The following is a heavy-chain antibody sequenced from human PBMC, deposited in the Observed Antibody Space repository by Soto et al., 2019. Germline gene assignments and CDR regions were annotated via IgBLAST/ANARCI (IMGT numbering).Heavy chain of an antibody. CDR2: INPLLGST. CDR3: AETRVGVYTT. Sequence: QVHLVQSGAEVKKPGSSVKVSCNPSGGIFNSYGISWVRQGPGQGLQWMGGINPLLGSTNYAEKFQGRLTITSDDSRRTVYMELNNLRPEDTATYFCAETRVGVYTTWGQGTLVTVSS. CDR1: GGIFNSYG. V-gene: IGHV1-69*05. J-gene: IGHJ5*02. D-gene: IGHD3-10*01.